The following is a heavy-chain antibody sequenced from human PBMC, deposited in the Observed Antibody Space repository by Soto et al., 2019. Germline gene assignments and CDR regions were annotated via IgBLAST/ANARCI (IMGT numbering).Heavy chain of an antibody. CDR3: ARENCSGSSCYARPDY. CDR1: GGTFSSYA. J-gene: IGHJ4*02. CDR2: IIPIFGTA. V-gene: IGHV1-69*13. Sequence: SVKVSCKASGGTFSSYAISWVRQAPGQGLQWMGGIIPIFGTANYAQKFQGRVTITADESTSTAYMELSSLRSEDTAVYYCARENCSGSSCYARPDYWGPGTLVTV. D-gene: IGHD2-15*01.